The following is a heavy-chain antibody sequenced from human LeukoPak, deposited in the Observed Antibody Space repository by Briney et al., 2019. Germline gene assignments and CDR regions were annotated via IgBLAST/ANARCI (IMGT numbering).Heavy chain of an antibody. CDR2: INPNSGGT. Sequence: ASVKVSCKASGYTFTGYYMHWVRQAPGQGLEWMGWINPNSGGTNYAQKFQGRVTMTRDTSISTAYMELSRLRSDDTAVYYCATPGYSSSWYDPHYWGQGTLVTVSS. J-gene: IGHJ4*02. CDR3: ATPGYSSSWYDPHY. D-gene: IGHD6-13*01. V-gene: IGHV1-2*02. CDR1: GYTFTGYY.